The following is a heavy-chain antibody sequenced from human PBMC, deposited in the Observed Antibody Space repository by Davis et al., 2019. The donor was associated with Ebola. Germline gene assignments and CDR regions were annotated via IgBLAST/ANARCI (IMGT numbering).Heavy chain of an antibody. D-gene: IGHD6-19*01. V-gene: IGHV3-64D*06. J-gene: IGHJ4*02. CDR3: VKDLRFSGWSFDY. CDR1: GFTFSSYA. Sequence: GESLKISCSASGFTFSSYAMHWVRQAPGKGLEYVSAISSNGGSTYYADSVKGRFTISRDNSKNTLYLQMSSLRAEDTAVYYCVKDLRFSGWSFDYWGQGTLVTVSS. CDR2: ISSNGGST.